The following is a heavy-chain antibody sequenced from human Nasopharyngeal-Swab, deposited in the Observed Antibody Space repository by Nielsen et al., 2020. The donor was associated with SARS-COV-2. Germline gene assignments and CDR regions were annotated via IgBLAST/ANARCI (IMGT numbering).Heavy chain of an antibody. Sequence: GESLKISCAASGFTFSSYGMHWVRQAPGKGLEWVAVISYDGSNKYYADSAKGRFTISRDNSKNTLYLQINSLRAEDTAVYYCAKNGSTAMVIVGYFDLWGRGTLVTVSS. CDR1: GFTFSSYG. V-gene: IGHV3-30*18. CDR2: ISYDGSNK. D-gene: IGHD5-18*01. CDR3: AKNGSTAMVIVGYFDL. J-gene: IGHJ2*01.